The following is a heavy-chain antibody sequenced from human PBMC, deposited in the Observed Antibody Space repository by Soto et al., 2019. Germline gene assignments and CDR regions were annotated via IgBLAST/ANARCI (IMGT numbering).Heavy chain of an antibody. D-gene: IGHD1-26*01. CDR3: ARAGVGGTVYFGYFDY. CDR1: AFIFDGYG. J-gene: IGHJ4*02. V-gene: IGHV3-33*01. CDR2: LRHDGSDI. Sequence: QVQLVESGGGVVQPGRSLRLSCAASAFIFDGYGMHWVRQAPGKGTEWVAVLRHDGSDIHYADSVRGRFTISRDNSDKMVYLQMNNLRAEDTAVYYCARAGVGGTVYFGYFDYWGQGTLVTVSS.